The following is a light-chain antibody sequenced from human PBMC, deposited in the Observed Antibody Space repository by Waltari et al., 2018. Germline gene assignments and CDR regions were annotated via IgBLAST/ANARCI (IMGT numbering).Light chain of an antibody. CDR2: GYN. CDR1: SSNIGRNS. CDR3: AAWDDSLNGVV. Sequence: QSVLTQPPSASGTPGQSGAIPCSGSSSNIGRNSVNWYLHLPGTAPKPLLFGYNQRPSGVPDRFSGSKSGTSASLAISGLQSEDEAGYFCAAWDDSLNGVVFGGGTKLTVL. J-gene: IGLJ2*01. V-gene: IGLV1-44*01.